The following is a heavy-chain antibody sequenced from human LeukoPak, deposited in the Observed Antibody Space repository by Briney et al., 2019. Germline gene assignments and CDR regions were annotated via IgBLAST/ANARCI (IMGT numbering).Heavy chain of an antibody. CDR2: ISYDGSNK. J-gene: IGHJ4*02. CDR1: GFTFSSYA. Sequence: GRSLRLSCAASGFTFSSYAMHWVRQAPGKGLEWVAVISYDGSNKYYADSVKGRFTISRDNSKNTLYLQMNSLRAEDTAVYYCATGGLSVSYLDSWGQGTLVTVSS. D-gene: IGHD5-12*01. V-gene: IGHV3-30-3*01. CDR3: ATGGLSVSYLDS.